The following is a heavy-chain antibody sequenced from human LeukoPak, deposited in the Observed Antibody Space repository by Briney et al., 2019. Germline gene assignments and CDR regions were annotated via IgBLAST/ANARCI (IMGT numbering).Heavy chain of an antibody. Sequence: PSETLSLTCTVSGGSISSSSYYWGWIRQPPGKGLEWIGSIHYSGSTYYNPSLKSRVTISVDTSKNQFSLKLSSVTAADTAVYYCARSTIPDYWGQGTLVTVSS. V-gene: IGHV4-39*01. J-gene: IGHJ4*02. CDR3: ARSTIPDY. CDR1: GGSISSSSYY. D-gene: IGHD5/OR15-5a*01. CDR2: IHYSGST.